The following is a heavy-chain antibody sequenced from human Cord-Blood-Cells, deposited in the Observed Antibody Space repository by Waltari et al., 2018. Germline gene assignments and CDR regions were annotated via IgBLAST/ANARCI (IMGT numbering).Heavy chain of an antibody. CDR2: NNHSGST. Sequence: QVQLQQWGAGLLKPSETLSLTCAVYGGSFSGYYWSWIRQPPGKGLEWIGENNHSGSTHYNPPLKSLVTRSGDTSKNQFSLKLSSVTAADTAVYYCARHVWGEYSSSWYAFDIWGQGTMVTVSS. CDR1: GGSFSGYY. V-gene: IGHV4-34*01. D-gene: IGHD6-13*01. CDR3: ARHVWGEYSSSWYAFDI. J-gene: IGHJ3*02.